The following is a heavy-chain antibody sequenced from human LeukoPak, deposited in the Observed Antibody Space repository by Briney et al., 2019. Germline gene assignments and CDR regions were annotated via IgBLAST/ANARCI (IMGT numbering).Heavy chain of an antibody. CDR2: IKQDGSEK. J-gene: IGHJ4*02. V-gene: IGHV3-7*01. Sequence: GGSLRLSCAASGFTFSNYWMSWVRQAPGKGLECVANIKQDGSEKNYVDSVKGRFTTSRDNAKNSLYLQMNSLRAEDTAVYYCAEYARGPLDWGQGTLVTVSS. CDR3: AEYARGPLD. D-gene: IGHD6-6*01. CDR1: GFTFSNYW.